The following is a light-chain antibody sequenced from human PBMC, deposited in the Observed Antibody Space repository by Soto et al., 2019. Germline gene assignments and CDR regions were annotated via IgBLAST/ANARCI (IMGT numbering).Light chain of an antibody. CDR3: QQGNSFPFT. Sequence: IQLTQSPSSLSASAGDRVTITCRASQGISSYLAWYQQKPGRAPKLLIYAASSLQSGVSSRFSGSGSGTDFTLTISSLQPEDFATYYCQQGNSFPFTFGPGTKVDI. CDR2: AAS. J-gene: IGKJ3*01. CDR1: QGISSY. V-gene: IGKV1-9*01.